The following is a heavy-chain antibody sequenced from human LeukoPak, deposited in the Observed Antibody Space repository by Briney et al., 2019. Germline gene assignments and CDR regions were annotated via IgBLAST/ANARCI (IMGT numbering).Heavy chain of an antibody. CDR2: TSGSSTYI. CDR3: AREPPSTVLNWFDP. Sequence: GGSLRLSCAASGFTFMSYTMNWIRQAPGEGLEWVASTSGSSTYIYYADSVKGRFTISRDSAKDSLYLQMNSLRAEDTAVYYCAREPPSTVLNWFDPWGQGTLVTVSS. D-gene: IGHD4-17*01. J-gene: IGHJ5*02. CDR1: GFTFMSYT. V-gene: IGHV3-21*01.